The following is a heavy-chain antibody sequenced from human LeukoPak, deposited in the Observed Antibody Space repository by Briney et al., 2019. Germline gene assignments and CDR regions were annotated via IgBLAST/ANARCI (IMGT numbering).Heavy chain of an antibody. V-gene: IGHV3-7*01. J-gene: IGHJ4*02. CDR1: GFTFSSYW. CDR3: ARDYYDSSGSPSDY. Sequence: GGSLRLSCAASGFTFSSYWMSWVRQAPGKGLEWVANIKQDGSEKYYVDSVKGRFTISRDNAKNSLYLQMNSLRAEDTAVYYCARDYYDSSGSPSDYWVQGTLVTVSS. CDR2: IKQDGSEK. D-gene: IGHD3-22*01.